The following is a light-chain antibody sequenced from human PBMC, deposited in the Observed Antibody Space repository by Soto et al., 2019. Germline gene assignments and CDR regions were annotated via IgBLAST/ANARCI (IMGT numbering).Light chain of an antibody. CDR2: GNS. CDR3: QSYDSGLSGYV. CDR1: SSNIGSGYD. J-gene: IGLJ1*01. V-gene: IGLV1-40*01. Sequence: QSVLTQPPSVSGAPGQRVTISCTGSSSNIGSGYDVHWYQQLPGTAPKLLIYGNSNRPSGVPDRFSASKSGTSASLAITGLQAEDEADYYCQSYDSGLSGYVFGTGTKLTVL.